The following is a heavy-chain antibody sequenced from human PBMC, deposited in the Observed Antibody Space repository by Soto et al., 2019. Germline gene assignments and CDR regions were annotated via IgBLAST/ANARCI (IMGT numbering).Heavy chain of an antibody. CDR1: RDTFTSYY. CDR2: INPHGGST. Sequence: ASVKVSCKAPRDTFTSYYINWVRQAPGQGLEWMGVINPHGGSTAYAQKFKGRVTLTRDTSASTVYMEVSSLTSEDTAMYYCARSSGGNFGIIIEGTNWFAPWGQGTLVHVS. J-gene: IGHJ5*02. CDR3: ARSSGGNFGIIIEGTNWFAP. D-gene: IGHD1-26*01. V-gene: IGHV1-46*01.